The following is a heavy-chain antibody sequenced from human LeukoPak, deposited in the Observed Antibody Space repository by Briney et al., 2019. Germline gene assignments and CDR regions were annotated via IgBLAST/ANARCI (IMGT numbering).Heavy chain of an antibody. V-gene: IGHV3-48*01. CDR1: GFTFSSYS. CDR3: AKRPRQLTKGYFDY. J-gene: IGHJ4*02. D-gene: IGHD6-6*01. Sequence: GGSLRLSCAGSGFTFSSYSMNWVRQAPGKGLEWVSYISSSSGTIYYADSVKGRFTISRDDAKNSLYLQMNSLRAEDTAVYYCAKRPRQLTKGYFDYWGQGTLVTVSS. CDR2: ISSSSGTI.